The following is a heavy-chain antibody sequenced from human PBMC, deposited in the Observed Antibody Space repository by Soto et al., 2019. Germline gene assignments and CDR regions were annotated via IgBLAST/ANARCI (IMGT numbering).Heavy chain of an antibody. CDR1: GVPLISYK. V-gene: IGHV3-21*01. J-gene: IGHJ3*02. D-gene: IGHD1-1*01. CDR3: ARTGTTNAFDI. CDR2: ISSSSSYI. Sequence: VGVLKIYRVAPGVPLISYKKNLGPQAPGKGLEWVSSISSSSSYIYYADSVKGRFTISRDNAKNSLYLQMNSLRAEDTAVYYCARTGTTNAFDIWGQGTMVTVSS.